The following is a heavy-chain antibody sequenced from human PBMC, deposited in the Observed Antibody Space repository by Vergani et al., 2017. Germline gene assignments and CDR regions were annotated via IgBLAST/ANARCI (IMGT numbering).Heavy chain of an antibody. V-gene: IGHV3-30*03. CDR2: ISYDGSNK. CDR3: ARGPWGGIAVAGTSPYYYYGMDV. Sequence: QVQLVESGGGVVQPGRSLRLSCAASGFTFSSYGMHWVRQAPGKGLEWVAVISYDGSNKYYADSVKGRFTISRDNSKNTLYLQMNSLRAEDTAVYYCARGPWGGIAVAGTSPYYYYGMDVWGQGTTVTVSS. J-gene: IGHJ6*02. CDR1: GFTFSSYG. D-gene: IGHD6-19*01.